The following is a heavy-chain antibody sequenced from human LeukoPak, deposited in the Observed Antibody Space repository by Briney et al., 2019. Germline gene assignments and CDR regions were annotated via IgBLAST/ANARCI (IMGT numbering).Heavy chain of an antibody. CDR2: IVVGSGNT. Sequence: SVRVSCKASGYTFNNYGISWVRQARGQRLEWIGWIVVGSGNTNYAQKFQERVTITRDMSTSTAYMELSSLRSEDTAVYYCAADWGRGWINYWGQGTLVTVSS. CDR1: GYTFNNYG. CDR3: AADWGRGWINY. J-gene: IGHJ4*02. D-gene: IGHD6-19*01. V-gene: IGHV1-58*02.